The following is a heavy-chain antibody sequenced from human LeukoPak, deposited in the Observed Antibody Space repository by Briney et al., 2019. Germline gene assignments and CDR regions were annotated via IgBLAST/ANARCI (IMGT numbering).Heavy chain of an antibody. D-gene: IGHD1-26*01. V-gene: IGHV1-69*06. CDR1: GGTFSSYS. CDR3: ARGVGATDDYYYYYYMDV. J-gene: IGHJ6*03. CDR2: IIPIFGTA. Sequence: GAAVKVSCKASGGTFSSYSISWVRQAPGQGLEWMGGIIPIFGTANYAQKFQGRVTITADKSTSTAYMELSSLRSEDTAVYYCARGVGATDDYYYYYYMDVWGKGTTVTVSS.